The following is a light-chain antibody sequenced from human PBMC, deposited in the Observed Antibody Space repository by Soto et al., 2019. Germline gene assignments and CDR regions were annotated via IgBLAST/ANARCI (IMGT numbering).Light chain of an antibody. Sequence: EIVLTQSPATLSLSPGERATLSCRAIQSVGNSLAWYHQKPGQAPRLLIYDASNRATGIPARFSGSGSGTDFTLTISSLEPEDFPVYYCQQRGDWPLTFGGGTKVEIK. CDR3: QQRGDWPLT. CDR1: QSVGNS. CDR2: DAS. J-gene: IGKJ4*01. V-gene: IGKV3-11*01.